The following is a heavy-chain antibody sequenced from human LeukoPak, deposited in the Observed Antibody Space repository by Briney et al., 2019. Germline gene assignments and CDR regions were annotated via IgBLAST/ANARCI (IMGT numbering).Heavy chain of an antibody. CDR3: ARVYYYDSSGYYHNWFDP. D-gene: IGHD3-22*01. Sequence: ASVTVSCKASGGTFSSYAISWVRQAPGQGLEWMGGIIPIFGTANYAQKFQGRVTITADESTSTAYMELSRLRSDDTAVYYCARVYYYDSSGYYHNWFDPWGQGTLVTVSS. CDR2: IIPIFGTA. CDR1: GGTFSSYA. V-gene: IGHV1-69*13. J-gene: IGHJ5*02.